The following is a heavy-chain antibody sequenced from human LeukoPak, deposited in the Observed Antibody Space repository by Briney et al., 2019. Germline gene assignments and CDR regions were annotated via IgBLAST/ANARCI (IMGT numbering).Heavy chain of an antibody. Sequence: GGSLRLSCTVSGFTVTSNYMTWVRQAPGKGLEWVSVIYTDGKTYYADSVKGRFSISRDNSKNTLFLQMKSLRAEDTAVYYCAGERGGYGFYWGQGTLVTVSS. D-gene: IGHD5-12*01. CDR1: GFTVTSNY. J-gene: IGHJ4*02. V-gene: IGHV3-66*01. CDR3: AGERGGYGFY. CDR2: IYTDGKT.